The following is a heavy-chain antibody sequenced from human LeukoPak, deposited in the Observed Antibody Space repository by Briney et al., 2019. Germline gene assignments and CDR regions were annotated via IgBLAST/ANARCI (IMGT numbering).Heavy chain of an antibody. Sequence: ASVTVSLKSTVYTFTGYYMHWVRQPPAQGLEWVGLINHKSGGTNYAQKFQGRVAMTRDTSTSTAYMELRRLRSDDTAVYYCARDGDSPTTYYMDVWGKGTTVTISS. CDR1: VYTFTGYY. CDR3: ARDGDSPTTYYMDV. D-gene: IGHD1-14*01. CDR2: INHKSGGT. J-gene: IGHJ6*03. V-gene: IGHV1-2*02.